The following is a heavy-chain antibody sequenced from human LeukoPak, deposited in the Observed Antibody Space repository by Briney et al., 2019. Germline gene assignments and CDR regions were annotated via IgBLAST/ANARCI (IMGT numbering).Heavy chain of an antibody. D-gene: IGHD3-22*01. J-gene: IGHJ4*02. CDR2: ISYDGSNK. Sequence: GGSLRLSCAASGFTFSSYAMHWVRQAPSKGLEGVAVISYDGSNKYYADSVKGRFTISRDNSKNTLYLQMNSLRAEDTAVYYCAREGYYYDSSGYYSYFDYWGQGTLVTVSS. V-gene: IGHV3-30-3*01. CDR3: AREGYYYDSSGYYSYFDY. CDR1: GFTFSSYA.